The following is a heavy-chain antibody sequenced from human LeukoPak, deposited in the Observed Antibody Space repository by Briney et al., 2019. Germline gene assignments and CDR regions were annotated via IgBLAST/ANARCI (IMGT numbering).Heavy chain of an antibody. CDR3: ARGIVVVVAANQYYYYGMDV. CDR2: IIPIFGTA. V-gene: IGHV1-69*13. J-gene: IGHJ6*02. Sequence: SVRVSCKASGGTFSSYAISWVRQAPGQGLEWMGGIIPIFGTANYAQKFQGRVTITADESTSTAYMELSSLRSEDTAVYYCARGIVVVVAANQYYYYGMDVWGQGTTVTVSS. CDR1: GGTFSSYA. D-gene: IGHD2-15*01.